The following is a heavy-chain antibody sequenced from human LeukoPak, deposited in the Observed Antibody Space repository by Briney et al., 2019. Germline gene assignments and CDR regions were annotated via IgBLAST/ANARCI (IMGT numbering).Heavy chain of an antibody. J-gene: IGHJ6*04. CDR2: IYSSGNT. CDR1: GASISSSNYY. D-gene: IGHD7-27*01. Sequence: SETLSLTCAVSGASISSSNYYWGWVRQSPGKGLEWIGNIYSSGNTYYNASLKSRVTMYIDTSKNQFSLKLSSVTAADTAVYYCARDPNGGLDVWGKGTTVTVSS. CDR3: ARDPNGGLDV. V-gene: IGHV4-39*07.